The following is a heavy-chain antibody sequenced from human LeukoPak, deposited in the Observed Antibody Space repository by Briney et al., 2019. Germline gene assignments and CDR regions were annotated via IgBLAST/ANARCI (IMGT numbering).Heavy chain of an antibody. CDR1: GFTFSNYA. Sequence: GGSLRLSCAASGFTFSNYAMNWVRQAPGKGLEWVSGISGGGSFTYYADSVKGRFTISRDNSKNTLYLHMDSLTVEDSAVYYCAKVLSPAGCDLDYWGQGTLVTVSS. CDR3: AKVLSPAGCDLDY. D-gene: IGHD6-13*01. J-gene: IGHJ4*02. CDR2: ISGGGSFT. V-gene: IGHV3-23*01.